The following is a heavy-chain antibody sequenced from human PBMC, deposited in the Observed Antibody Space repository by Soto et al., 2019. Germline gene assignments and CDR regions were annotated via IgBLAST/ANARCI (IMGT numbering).Heavy chain of an antibody. D-gene: IGHD1-26*01. CDR1: GLPFTNFW. Sequence: GGSLRLSCAASGLPFTNFWVHWVRQAPGEGLVWVSRIKSDGGGTRYAESVKGRFTISRDNAKNTLYLQMNSLRVEDTAVYYCENSYWPVGNYWGQGIPVTVSS. V-gene: IGHV3-74*01. CDR3: ENSYWPVGNY. CDR2: IKSDGGGT. J-gene: IGHJ4*02.